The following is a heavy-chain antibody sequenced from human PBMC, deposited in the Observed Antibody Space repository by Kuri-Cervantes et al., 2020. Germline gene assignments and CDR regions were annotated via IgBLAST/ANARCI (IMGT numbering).Heavy chain of an antibody. CDR2: FDPEDGET. CDR1: GYTLTELS. D-gene: IGHD1-26*01. J-gene: IGHJ4*02. Sequence: ASVKVSCKVSGYTLTELSMHWVRQAPGKGLEWMGGFDPEDGETIYAQKFQGRVTMTEDTSTDTAYMELSSLRSEDTAVYYCATWEVGATPFDYWGQGTLVTVSS. V-gene: IGHV1-24*01. CDR3: ATWEVGATPFDY.